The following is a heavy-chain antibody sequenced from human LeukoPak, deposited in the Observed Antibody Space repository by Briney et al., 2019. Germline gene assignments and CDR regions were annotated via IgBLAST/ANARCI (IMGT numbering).Heavy chain of an antibody. CDR3: ARGRVVLMQRSFDY. CDR2: IHPSTGNP. CDR1: GYTFTNYA. Sequence: GASVKVSCKASGYTFTNYAMNWVRQAPGQGLEWMGWIHPSTGNPTYAQGFTGRFVFSLDTSVSTTYLQISSLKAEDTAVYYCARGRVVLMQRSFDYWGQGTLVTVSS. V-gene: IGHV7-4-1*02. J-gene: IGHJ4*02. D-gene: IGHD3-10*01.